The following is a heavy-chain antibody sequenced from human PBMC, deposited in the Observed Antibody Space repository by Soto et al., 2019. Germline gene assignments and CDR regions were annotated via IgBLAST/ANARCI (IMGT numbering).Heavy chain of an antibody. J-gene: IGHJ4*02. CDR3: AKGGSYTLEGSGLDY. CDR2: ISYDGSNK. D-gene: IGHD3-10*01. CDR1: GFSFGDFG. Sequence: QVQLVESGGGVVQPGRSLRLSCVVSGFSFGDFGMYWVRQAPGKGLEWVAVISYDGSNKYYADSVKGRFTISRDNSKNTLFLLMDSLRPEDTAVYYCAKGGSYTLEGSGLDYWGQGTLVTVSS. V-gene: IGHV3-30*18.